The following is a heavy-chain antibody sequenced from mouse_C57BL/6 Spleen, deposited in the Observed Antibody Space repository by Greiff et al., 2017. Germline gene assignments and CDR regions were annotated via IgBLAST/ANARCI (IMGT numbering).Heavy chain of an antibody. V-gene: IGHV1-69*01. CDR3: ARWGDYSNPVHFDY. CDR2: IDPSDSYT. CDR1: GYTFTSYW. J-gene: IGHJ2*01. Sequence: QVQLQQPGAELVMPGASVKLSCKASGYTFTSYWMHWVKQRPGQGLEWIGEIDPSDSYTTYNQKFKGKSTLTVDKSSSTAYMQLSSLTSEDSAVYYCARWGDYSNPVHFDYWGQGTTLTVSS. D-gene: IGHD2-5*01.